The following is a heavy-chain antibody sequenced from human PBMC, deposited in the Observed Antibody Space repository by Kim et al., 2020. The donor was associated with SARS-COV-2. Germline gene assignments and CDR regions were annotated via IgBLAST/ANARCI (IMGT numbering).Heavy chain of an antibody. J-gene: IGHJ4*02. D-gene: IGHD5-18*01. Sequence: GGSLRLSCAASGFTFSDYYMSWIRQAPGKGLEWVSYITSSSSYTKYADSVKSRFTVSRDNAKNSLYLQMNSLRAEDTAVYYCARDHAISTDGYSYGYRYWGQGTLVTVSS. CDR3: ARDHAISTDGYSYGYRY. V-gene: IGHV3-11*05. CDR1: GFTFSDYY. CDR2: ITSSSSYT.